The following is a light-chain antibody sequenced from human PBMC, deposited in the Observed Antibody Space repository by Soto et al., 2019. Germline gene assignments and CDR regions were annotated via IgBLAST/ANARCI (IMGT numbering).Light chain of an antibody. CDR2: EVN. V-gene: IGLV2-14*01. Sequence: QSALTQPASVSGSPGQSITISCTGTSRDVGGYNYVSWYQQHPGKAPKVMIYEVNKRPSGVSNRFSGSKFGNTASLTISGLQAEDEADYYCSSYTSRSTWVFGTGTKVTVL. CDR1: SRDVGGYNY. CDR3: SSYTSRSTWV. J-gene: IGLJ1*01.